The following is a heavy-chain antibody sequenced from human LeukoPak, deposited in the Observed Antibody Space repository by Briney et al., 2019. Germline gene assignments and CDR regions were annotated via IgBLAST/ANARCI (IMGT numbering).Heavy chain of an antibody. D-gene: IGHD3-10*02. CDR3: ARDYVRGVFDY. V-gene: IGHV3-30*04. J-gene: IGHJ4*02. CDR1: GFTFSSYA. CDR2: ISYDGSNK. Sequence: GALRLSCAAPGFTFSSYAMHWVRQAPGKGLEWVAVISYDGSNKYYADSVKGRFTISRDNSKNTLYLQMNSLRAEDTAVYYCARDYVRGVFDYWGQGTLVTVSS.